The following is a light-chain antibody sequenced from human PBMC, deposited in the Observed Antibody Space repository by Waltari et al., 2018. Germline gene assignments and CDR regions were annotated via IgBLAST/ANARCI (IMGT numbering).Light chain of an antibody. V-gene: IGKV1-33*01. Sequence: DIQMTQSPSSLSASVGARVTITCQAKEDITNYLKWYQQKPGKAPTLLIYEASNLETGVPSRFSGSGSGTDFTFAISSLQPEDVATYYCQQYHDLPTFGQGTRLEIK. CDR3: QQYHDLPT. J-gene: IGKJ5*01. CDR1: EDITNY. CDR2: EAS.